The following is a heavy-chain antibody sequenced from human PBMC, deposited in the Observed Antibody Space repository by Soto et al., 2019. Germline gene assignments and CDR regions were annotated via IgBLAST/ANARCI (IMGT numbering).Heavy chain of an antibody. D-gene: IGHD6-19*01. J-gene: IGHJ6*02. V-gene: IGHV1-69*13. CDR1: GGTFSSYA. CDR2: IIPIFGTA. Sequence: GASVKVSCKASGGTFSSYAISRARQAPGQGLEWMGGIIPIFGTANYAQKFQGRVTITADESTSTAYMELSSLRSEDTAVYYCARNSGWQTADGMDVWGQGTTVTVSS. CDR3: ARNSGWQTADGMDV.